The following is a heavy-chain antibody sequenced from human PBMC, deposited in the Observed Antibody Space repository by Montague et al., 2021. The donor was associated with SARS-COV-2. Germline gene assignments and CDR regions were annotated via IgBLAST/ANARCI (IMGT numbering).Heavy chain of an antibody. CDR2: ISYDGSNK. V-gene: IGHV3-30*04. D-gene: IGHD4-11*01. CDR3: ARDFDDYSDYGAFDI. CDR1: GFTFSSYA. J-gene: IGHJ3*02. Sequence: SLRLSCAASGFTFSSYAMHWVRQAPGKGLEWVAVISYDGSNKYYADSVKGRFTISRDNSKNTLYLQMNSLRAEDTVVYYCARDFDDYSDYGAFDIWGQGTMVTVSS.